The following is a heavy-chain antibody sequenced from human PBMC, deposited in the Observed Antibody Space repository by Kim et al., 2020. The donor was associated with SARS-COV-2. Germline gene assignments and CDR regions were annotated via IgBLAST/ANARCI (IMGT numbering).Heavy chain of an antibody. CDR1: GYTFTSYA. CDR3: ARSSYYYDSSGYYYYYGMDV. D-gene: IGHD3-22*01. CDR2: INAGNGNT. J-gene: IGHJ6*02. Sequence: ASVKVSCKASGYTFTSYATHWVRQAPGQRLEWMGWINAGNGNTKYSQKFQGRVTITRDTSASTAYMELSSLRSEDTAVYYCARSSYYYDSSGYYYYYGMDVWGQGTTVTVSS. V-gene: IGHV1-3*01.